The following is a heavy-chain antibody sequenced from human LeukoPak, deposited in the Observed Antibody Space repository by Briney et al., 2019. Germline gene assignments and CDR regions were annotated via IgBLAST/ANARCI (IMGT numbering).Heavy chain of an antibody. V-gene: IGHV3-53*01. J-gene: IGHJ4*02. CDR3: ARSSSFDY. CDR1: GFTVSSNY. Sequence: PGGSLRLSCAASGFTVSSNYMSWVRQAPGKGLEWVSVIYSGGSTYYAHSVKGRFTISRDNSKNTMYLQMNSLRAEDTGMYYCARSSSFDYWGQGTLVTVSS. D-gene: IGHD2-2*01. CDR2: IYSGGST.